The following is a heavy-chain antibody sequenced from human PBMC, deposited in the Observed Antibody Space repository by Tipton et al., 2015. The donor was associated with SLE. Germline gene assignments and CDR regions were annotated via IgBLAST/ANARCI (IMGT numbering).Heavy chain of an antibody. J-gene: IGHJ4*02. CDR1: GFTFSSYG. Sequence: SLRLSCAASGFTFSSYGMHWVRQAPGKGLEWVAFIRDDGSNKYYADSVKGRFTISRDNSKNTLYLQMNSLRAEDTAVYYCAKGEQWRPGEGIWDSWGQGTLVTVSS. D-gene: IGHD6-19*01. CDR2: IRDDGSNK. CDR3: AKGEQWRPGEGIWDS. V-gene: IGHV3-30*02.